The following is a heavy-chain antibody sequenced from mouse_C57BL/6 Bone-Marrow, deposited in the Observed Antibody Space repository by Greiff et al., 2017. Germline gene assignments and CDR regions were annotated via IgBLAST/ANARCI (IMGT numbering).Heavy chain of an antibody. J-gene: IGHJ2*01. D-gene: IGHD2-1*01. Sequence: VQLQESGPGLVAPSQSLSITCTVSGFSLTSYAISWVRQPPGKGLEWLGVIWPGGGTNYNSALKSRLSISKDNSKSQVFLKMNSLQTDDTARYYCARKGYYGNYGFDYWGQGTTLTVSS. CDR1: GFSLTSYA. V-gene: IGHV2-9-1*01. CDR2: IWPGGGT. CDR3: ARKGYYGNYGFDY.